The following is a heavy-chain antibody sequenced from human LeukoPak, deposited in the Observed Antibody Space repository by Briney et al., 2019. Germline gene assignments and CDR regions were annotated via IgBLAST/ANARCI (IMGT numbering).Heavy chain of an antibody. CDR3: ARVVRNYGSGRNYYFDY. V-gene: IGHV4-39*01. J-gene: IGHJ4*02. CDR2: IYYSGST. CDR1: GGSISSSSYY. D-gene: IGHD3-10*01. Sequence: SETLPLTCTVSGGSISSSSYYWGWIRQPPGKGLEWIGSIYYSGSTYYNPSLKSRVTISVDTSKNQFSLKLSSVTAADTAVYYCARVVRNYGSGRNYYFDYWGQGTLVTVAS.